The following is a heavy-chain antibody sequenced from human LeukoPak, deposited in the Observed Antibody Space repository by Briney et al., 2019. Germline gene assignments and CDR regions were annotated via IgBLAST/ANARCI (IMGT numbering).Heavy chain of an antibody. CDR3: ARRAYGDYDNYFDY. J-gene: IGHJ4*02. V-gene: IGHV3-33*01. CDR1: GFTFSSYG. CDR2: IWYDGSNK. D-gene: IGHD4-17*01. Sequence: GRSLRLSCAASGFTFSSYGMHWVRQAPGKGLEWVAVIWYDGSNKYYADSVKGRFTISRDNSKNTLYLQMSSLRAEDTAVYYCARRAYGDYDNYFDYWGQGTLVTVPS.